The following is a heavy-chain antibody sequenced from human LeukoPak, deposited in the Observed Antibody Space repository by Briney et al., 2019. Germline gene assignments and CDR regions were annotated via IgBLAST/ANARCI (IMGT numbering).Heavy chain of an antibody. Sequence: GESLKISCAASGFTFSNAWMSWVRQAPGKGLEWVGRIKSKTDGGTTDYAAPVKGRFTISRDDSKNTLYLQMNSLKTEDTAVYYCTTGAVRGVIGYWGQGTLVTVSS. CDR3: TTGAVRGVIGY. D-gene: IGHD3-10*01. J-gene: IGHJ4*02. CDR1: GFTFSNAW. CDR2: IKSKTDGGTT. V-gene: IGHV3-15*01.